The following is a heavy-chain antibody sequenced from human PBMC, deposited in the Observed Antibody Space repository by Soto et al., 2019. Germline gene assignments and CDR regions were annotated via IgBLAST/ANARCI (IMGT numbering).Heavy chain of an antibody. J-gene: IGHJ4*02. CDR3: ARGYSGYIDY. V-gene: IGHV1-46*01. Sequence: ASVKVSCKASGYTFTSYYMHRVRQAPGQGLEWMGIINPSGGSTSYAQKFQGRVTMTRDTSTSTVYMELRSLRSDDTAVYYCARGYSGYIDYRGQGTLVTVSS. CDR2: INPSGGST. CDR1: GYTFTSYY. D-gene: IGHD5-12*01.